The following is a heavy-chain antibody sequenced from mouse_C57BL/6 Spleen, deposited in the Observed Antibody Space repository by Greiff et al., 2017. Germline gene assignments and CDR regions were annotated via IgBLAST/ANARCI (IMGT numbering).Heavy chain of an antibody. J-gene: IGHJ4*01. CDR2: IWSGGST. D-gene: IGHD1-1*01. Sequence: QVQLQQSGPGLVQPSQSLSITCTVSGFSLTSYGVHWVRQSPGKGLEWLGVIWSGGSTDYNAAFISRLSISKDNSKSQVFFKMNSLQADDTAIYYCARNTYDGSSRSYAMDYWGQGTSVTVSS. CDR1: GFSLTSYG. V-gene: IGHV2-2*01. CDR3: ARNTYDGSSRSYAMDY.